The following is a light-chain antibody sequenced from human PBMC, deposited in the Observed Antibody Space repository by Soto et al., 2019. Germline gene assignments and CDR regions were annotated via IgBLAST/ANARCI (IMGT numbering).Light chain of an antibody. CDR2: EVT. J-gene: IGLJ2*01. CDR1: RSDVGDYNY. Sequence: QSVLTQPPSASRSPGQSVTISCTGTRSDVGDYNYVSWYQQHPGKAPKLLIYEVTKRPSGVPDRFSGSKSANTASLTVSGLQAEDEADYYCSSYAGSDNFEVFGGGTKLTVL. CDR3: SSYAGSDNFEV. V-gene: IGLV2-8*02.